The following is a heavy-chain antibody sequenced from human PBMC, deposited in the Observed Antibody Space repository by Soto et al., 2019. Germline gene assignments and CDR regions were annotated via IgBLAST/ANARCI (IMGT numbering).Heavy chain of an antibody. CDR3: ARGTSPWYYYAMDV. V-gene: IGHV3-23*01. Sequence: GGYLRLSCAASGFTFGGYGMSWVRQAPGKGLEWVSAISGSGASTYYADSVKGRFTFSRDNSNNTLFLQMDSLRAEDTARYYFARGTSPWYYYAMDVCGQGTTVTVYS. CDR1: GFTFGGYG. J-gene: IGHJ6*02. CDR2: ISGSGAST. D-gene: IGHD2-2*01.